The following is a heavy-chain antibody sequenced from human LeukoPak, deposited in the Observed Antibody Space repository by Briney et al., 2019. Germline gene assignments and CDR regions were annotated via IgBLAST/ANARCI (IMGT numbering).Heavy chain of an antibody. V-gene: IGHV3-66*01. Sequence: GGSLRLSCAASGFTVSSSYMSWVRQAPGKGLEWVSVIYSGGSTYYADSVKGRFAISRDNSQNTLYLQMNSRRAEDTAVYYCARGSHYDSSGFTLFDLWGRGTLVTVSS. CDR3: ARGSHYDSSGFTLFDL. J-gene: IGHJ2*01. CDR2: IYSGGST. D-gene: IGHD3-22*01. CDR1: GFTVSSSY.